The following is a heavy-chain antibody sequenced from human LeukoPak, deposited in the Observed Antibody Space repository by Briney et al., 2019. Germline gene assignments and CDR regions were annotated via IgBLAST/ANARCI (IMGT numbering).Heavy chain of an antibody. CDR1: GFTFDDYA. D-gene: IGHD3-22*01. Sequence: GGSLRLSCAASGFTFDDYAMHWVRQAPGKGLEWVTGISWNSGSIGYADSVQGRFIISRDNAKNSLYLQMNSLRAEDTALYYCAKDKAGGYYYYFDYWGQGTLVTVSS. V-gene: IGHV3-9*01. J-gene: IGHJ4*02. CDR3: AKDKAGGYYYYFDY. CDR2: ISWNSGSI.